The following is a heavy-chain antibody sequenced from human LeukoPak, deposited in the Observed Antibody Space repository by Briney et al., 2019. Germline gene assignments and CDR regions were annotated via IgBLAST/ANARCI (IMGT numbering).Heavy chain of an antibody. CDR3: ARIPGDRPDD. CDR1: GGSISSYY. CDR2: MYFGGRT. V-gene: IGHV4-59*01. J-gene: IGHJ4*02. Sequence: SETLSLTCTVAGGSISSYYWTWIRQPPGKGLEWIGYMYFGGRTNYNPSLKSRATISIDTSKKQFSLKLQSVTAADTAVYYCARIPGDRPDDWGQGTLVTVS. D-gene: IGHD7-27*01.